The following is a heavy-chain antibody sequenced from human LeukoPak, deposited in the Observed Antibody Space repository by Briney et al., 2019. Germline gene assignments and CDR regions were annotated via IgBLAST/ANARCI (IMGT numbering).Heavy chain of an antibody. CDR1: GFTFSNFA. D-gene: IGHD3-22*01. V-gene: IGHV3-23*01. Sequence: GGSLRLSCAASGFTFSNFAVSWVRQAPGKGLEWVSVISGSGGTTHYADSVRGRFTFSRDNSKNTLHLQMNSLRAEDTAVYYCATGYYDSSGSYTVDHWGQGTLVTVSS. CDR3: ATGYYDSSGSYTVDH. CDR2: ISGSGGTT. J-gene: IGHJ4*02.